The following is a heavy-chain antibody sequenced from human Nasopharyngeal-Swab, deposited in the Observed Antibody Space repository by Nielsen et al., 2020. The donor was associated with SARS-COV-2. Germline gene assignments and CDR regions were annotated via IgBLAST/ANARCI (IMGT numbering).Heavy chain of an antibody. CDR2: MKHDGSET. CDR3: AKDSSDYDFWSHQFYYYMDV. J-gene: IGHJ6*03. V-gene: IGHV3-7*03. D-gene: IGHD3-3*01. CDR1: GFSFSGYW. Sequence: GESLKISCEASGFSFSGYWMTWVRQPPGKGLEWVANMKHDGSETYYVDSVKGRFTISRDNAKNSLYLQMDSLRAEDTAVYYCAKDSSDYDFWSHQFYYYMDVWGRGTTVTVSS.